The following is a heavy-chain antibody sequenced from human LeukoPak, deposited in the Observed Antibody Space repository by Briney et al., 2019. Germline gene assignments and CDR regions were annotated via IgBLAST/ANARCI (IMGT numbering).Heavy chain of an antibody. CDR2: MNHNSGKT. J-gene: IGHJ5*02. V-gene: IGHV1-8*01. CDR3: ARVRKGIAARRFDP. Sequence: ASVKVSCKASGYTFTSYDINWVGQATGQGVEWMGWMNHNSGKTGYAQKFQGRVTMTRNTSISTAYMELSSLRSEDTAVYYCARVRKGIAARRFDPWGQGTLVTVSS. CDR1: GYTFTSYD. D-gene: IGHD6-6*01.